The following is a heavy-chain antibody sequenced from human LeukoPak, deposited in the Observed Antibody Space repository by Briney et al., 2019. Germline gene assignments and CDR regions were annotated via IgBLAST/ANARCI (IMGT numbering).Heavy chain of an antibody. CDR1: GFTFSSYW. CDR2: IKQDGSEK. CDR3: ASAPNESYFDF. Sequence: PGGSLRLSCAASGFTFSSYWMSWVRQAPGKGLEWVANIKQDGSEKYYVDSVKGRFTISRDNAKNSLYLQMNSLTAEDAAVYFCASAPNESYFDFWGQGTLVTVSS. V-gene: IGHV3-7*01. J-gene: IGHJ4*02.